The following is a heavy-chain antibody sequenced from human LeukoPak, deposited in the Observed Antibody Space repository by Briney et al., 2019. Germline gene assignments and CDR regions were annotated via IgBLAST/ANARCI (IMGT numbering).Heavy chain of an antibody. J-gene: IGHJ5*02. Sequence: SETLSLTCTVSGGSISSGGYYWSWMRQHPGKGLEWIGYIYYSGSTYYNPSLKSRVTISVDTSKNQFSLKLSSVTAADTAVYYCARDFIGMVRGVGAIGNWFDPWGQGTLVTVSS. CDR3: ARDFIGMVRGVGAIGNWFDP. CDR2: IYYSGST. CDR1: GGSISSGGYY. D-gene: IGHD3-10*01. V-gene: IGHV4-31*03.